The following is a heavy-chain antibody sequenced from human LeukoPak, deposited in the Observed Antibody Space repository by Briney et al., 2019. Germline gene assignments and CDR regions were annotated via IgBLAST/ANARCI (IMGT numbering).Heavy chain of an antibody. CDR2: IWKDGSDK. CDR3: ARDANSDAFNI. CDR1: GFSFMNYG. D-gene: IGHD5-24*01. V-gene: IGHV3-33*01. J-gene: IGHJ3*02. Sequence: GGSLLLSCSASGFSFMNYGMHWVRQAPGKGLEWVAVIWKDGSDKKYADSVKGRFTISRDNSKNTLYLQMNSLRVEDTAVYYCARDANSDAFNIWGQGTMVTVSS.